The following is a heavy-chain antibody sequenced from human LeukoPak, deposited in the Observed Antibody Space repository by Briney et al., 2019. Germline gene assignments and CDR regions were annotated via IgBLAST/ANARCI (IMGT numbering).Heavy chain of an antibody. CDR3: ARYTANAAGYSFDF. V-gene: IGHV4-38-2*02. D-gene: IGHD3-22*01. Sequence: PSETLSLTCTVSGYSISSGYYWSWIRQPPGKGLEWIATIHHSGVTYYNPSLKSRLTMSVDTSKNRFSLKLGSVTAAGTAVYYCARYTANAAGYSFDFWGQGALVTVSS. CDR2: IHHSGVT. CDR1: GYSISSGYY. J-gene: IGHJ4*02.